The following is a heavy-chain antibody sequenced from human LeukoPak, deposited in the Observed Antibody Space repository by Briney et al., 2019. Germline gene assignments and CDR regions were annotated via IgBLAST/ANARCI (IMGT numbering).Heavy chain of an antibody. CDR1: GFTFSSYW. CDR2: INQDGSEK. D-gene: IGHD3-16*01. J-gene: IGHJ6*04. V-gene: IGHV3-7*01. CDR3: ARGGGGMDV. Sequence: PGGSLRLSCAASGFTFSSYWMSWVRQAPGKGLEWVANINQDGSEKYYVDSVKGRFTISRDNANNSLYLQMNTLRAEDTAVYHCARGGGGMDVWGKGTTVAVSS.